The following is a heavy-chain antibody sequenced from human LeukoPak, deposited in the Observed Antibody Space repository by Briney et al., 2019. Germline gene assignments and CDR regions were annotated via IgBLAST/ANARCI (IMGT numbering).Heavy chain of an antibody. CDR1: GFTFSSYA. Sequence: PGGSLRLSCAASGFTFSSYAMHWVRQAPGKGLEWVAVISYDGSNKYYADSVKGRFTISRDNSKNTLYLQMNSLRAEDTAVYYCARDEFLYSSRGFDYWSQGTLVTVSS. CDR2: ISYDGSNK. D-gene: IGHD6-13*01. V-gene: IGHV3-30-3*01. J-gene: IGHJ4*02. CDR3: ARDEFLYSSRGFDY.